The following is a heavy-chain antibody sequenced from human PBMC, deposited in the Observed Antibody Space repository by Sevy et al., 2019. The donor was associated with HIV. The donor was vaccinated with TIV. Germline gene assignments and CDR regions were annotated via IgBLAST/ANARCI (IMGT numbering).Heavy chain of an antibody. CDR3: SRGSRITVSKDFDY. J-gene: IGHJ4*02. CDR1: GFTFSSHS. Sequence: GGSLRLSCAASGFTFSSHSMNWVRQAPGKGLEWVSCISSSSGTIYYADSVKGRFTISRDNAKNSLYLHMNSLRAEDTAMYFCSRGSRITVSKDFDYWGQGTLVTVSS. V-gene: IGHV3-48*01. CDR2: ISSSSGTI. D-gene: IGHD3-3*01.